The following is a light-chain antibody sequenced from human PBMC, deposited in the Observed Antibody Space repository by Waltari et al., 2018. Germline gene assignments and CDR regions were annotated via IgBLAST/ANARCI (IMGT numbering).Light chain of an antibody. CDR2: EVN. J-gene: IGLJ2*01. CDR1: SSDVGGYTY. V-gene: IGLV2-8*01. CDR3: NSYAGSNTVI. Sequence: QSALTQPPSASGSPGQSVTISCTGTSSDVGGYTYVFWYQHHPSKAPKRISYEVNKRPSGVPDRFSGSKSANTASLTVSGLQTEDEADCYCNSYAGSNTVIFGGGTKLTVL.